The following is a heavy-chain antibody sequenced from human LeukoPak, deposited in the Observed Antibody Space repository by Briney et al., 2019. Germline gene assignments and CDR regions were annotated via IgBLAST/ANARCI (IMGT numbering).Heavy chain of an antibody. CDR3: ARVFWDMSKTGAPPSVDY. D-gene: IGHD2-8*02. V-gene: IGHV3-21*01. CDR2: ISSSTTYI. J-gene: IGHJ4*02. Sequence: GGSLRLSCAASGFTFSGYTMTWVRQAPGKGLEWVSSISSSTTYIYYADSVKGRFTVSRDNANNSLYLQMNSLRVEDTAVYYCARVFWDMSKTGAPPSVDYWGQGTLVTVSS. CDR1: GFTFSGYT.